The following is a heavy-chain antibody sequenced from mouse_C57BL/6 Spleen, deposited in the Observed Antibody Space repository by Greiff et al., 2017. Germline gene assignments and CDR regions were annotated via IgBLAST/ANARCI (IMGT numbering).Heavy chain of an antibody. CDR2: IRNKANGYTT. D-gene: IGHD2-14*01. Sequence: EVQLVESGGGLVQPGGSLSLSCAASGFTFTDYYMSWVRQPPGKALEWLGFIRNKANGYTTEYSASVKGRFTISRDNSQSILYLQMNALRAEDSATYYCARIGGGAFDYWGQGTTLTVSS. CDR1: GFTFTDYY. V-gene: IGHV7-3*01. J-gene: IGHJ2*01. CDR3: ARIGGGAFDY.